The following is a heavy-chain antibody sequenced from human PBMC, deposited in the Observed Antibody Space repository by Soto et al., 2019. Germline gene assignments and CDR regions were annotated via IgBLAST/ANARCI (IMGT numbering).Heavy chain of an antibody. CDR3: ATVLG. Sequence: EVQLLESGGGLVQPGGSLSLSCAGSGFALSSFAMNWVRQAPGKGLEWVSASSGTGINAYYADSVRGRFTVSRDNSKNPVFFQMNSVRAEDKAVYYCATVLGWGQGTLVTVSS. CDR1: GFALSSFA. D-gene: IGHD2-8*01. J-gene: IGHJ4*02. CDR2: SSGTGINA. V-gene: IGHV3-23*01.